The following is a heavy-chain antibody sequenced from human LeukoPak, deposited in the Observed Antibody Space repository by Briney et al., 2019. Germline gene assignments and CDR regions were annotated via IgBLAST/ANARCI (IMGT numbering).Heavy chain of an antibody. V-gene: IGHV4-38-2*02. CDR2: FHRGRI. D-gene: IGHD5-24*01. J-gene: IGHJ5*02. Sequence: SETLSLTCKVSGYPIGLDYYWVWIRQAPGRGLQWIGGFHRGRIQYNSALKSRVTISIDSSKNQFSLRMWPVTAADTAFYFCARAPSSYESGNGYPNLGWLDPWDQGALVTVSS. CDR1: GYPIGLDYY. CDR3: ARAPSSYESGNGYPNLGWLDP.